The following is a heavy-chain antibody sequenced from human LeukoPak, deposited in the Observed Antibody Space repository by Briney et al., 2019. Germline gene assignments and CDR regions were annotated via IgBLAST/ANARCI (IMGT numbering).Heavy chain of an antibody. Sequence: GSLRLSCVVSGFTFSSYAMSWVRQAPGKGLEWVSAISGSGGSTYYADSVKGRFTISRDNSKNTLYLQMNSLRAEDTAVYYCAKDKLMIVVANYPYYFDSWGQGTLVTVSS. D-gene: IGHD3-22*01. CDR2: ISGSGGST. J-gene: IGHJ4*02. CDR3: AKDKLMIVVANYPYYFDS. CDR1: GFTFSSYA. V-gene: IGHV3-23*01.